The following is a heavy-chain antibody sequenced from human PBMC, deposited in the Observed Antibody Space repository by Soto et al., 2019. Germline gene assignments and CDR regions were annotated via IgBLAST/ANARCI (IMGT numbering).Heavy chain of an antibody. CDR1: GYSFTSYW. Sequence: GESLNISCKGSGYSFTSYWIGWVRQMPGNGLEGMGIIYPGDSDTTYSPSFRGQVTISADKSINTAYLQWSSLKASDTAIYYCARHLNSGYALDYWGQGTLVTVSS. J-gene: IGHJ4*02. CDR2: IYPGDSDT. CDR3: ARHLNSGYALDY. V-gene: IGHV5-51*01. D-gene: IGHD5-12*01.